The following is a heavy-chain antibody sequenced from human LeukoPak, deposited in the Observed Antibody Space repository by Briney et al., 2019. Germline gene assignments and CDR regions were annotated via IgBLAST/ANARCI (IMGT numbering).Heavy chain of an antibody. V-gene: IGHV4-30-2*01. CDR3: ARLLRRLGYFDY. CDR1: GGSISSGGYS. D-gene: IGHD1-26*01. J-gene: IGHJ4*02. CDR2: IYHSGST. Sequence: SETLSLTCAVSGGSISSGGYSWSWLRQPPGKGLEWIVYIYHSGSTYYNPSLKSRVTISVDRSKNQFSLKLSSVTAADTAVYYCARLLRRLGYFDYWGQGTLVTVSS.